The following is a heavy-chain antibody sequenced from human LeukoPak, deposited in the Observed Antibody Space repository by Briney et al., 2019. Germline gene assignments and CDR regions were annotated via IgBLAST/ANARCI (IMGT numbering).Heavy chain of an antibody. J-gene: IGHJ3*02. CDR3: AKKKNWGLYAFDI. CDR2: ISGSGGTT. D-gene: IGHD7-27*01. V-gene: IGHV3-23*01. CDR1: GFTFSSYA. Sequence: GGSLRLSCAASGFTFSSYAMSWVRQAPGKGLEWVSAISGSGGTTYCADSVKGRFTISRDNSKNTLYLQMNSLRAEDTAVYYCAKKKNWGLYAFDIWGQGTMVTVSS.